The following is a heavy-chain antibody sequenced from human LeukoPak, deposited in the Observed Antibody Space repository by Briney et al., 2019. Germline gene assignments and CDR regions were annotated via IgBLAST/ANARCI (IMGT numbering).Heavy chain of an antibody. J-gene: IGHJ6*03. CDR2: IYYSGNT. CDR3: ARAGRSRYGDYAARDYMDV. Sequence: GSLRLSCAASGFTFSDNYMTWVRQAPGKGLEWIGSIYYSGNTYYNSSLKSRVTISRDTSRNQFSLNMFSVTAADTAVYYCARAGRSRYGDYAARDYMDVWGKGTTVTVSS. V-gene: IGHV4-34*01. D-gene: IGHD4-17*01. CDR1: GFTFSDNY.